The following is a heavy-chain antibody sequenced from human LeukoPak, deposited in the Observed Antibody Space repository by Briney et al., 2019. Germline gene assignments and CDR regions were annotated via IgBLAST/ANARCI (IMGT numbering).Heavy chain of an antibody. CDR3: TKTTVSNGWYYFDY. J-gene: IGHJ4*02. CDR1: GFIFTTYA. V-gene: IGHV3-23*01. CDR2: ISSSGSST. D-gene: IGHD6-19*01. Sequence: GGSLRLSCAASGFIFTTYALSWVRQAPGRGLEWVSAISSSGSSTYYADSVKGRFTISRDNSKNTLYLQMNGLRAEDTVVYYCTKTTVSNGWYYFDYWGQGTLVTVSS.